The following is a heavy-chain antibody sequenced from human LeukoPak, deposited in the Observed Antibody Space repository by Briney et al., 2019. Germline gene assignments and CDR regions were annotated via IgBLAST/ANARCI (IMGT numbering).Heavy chain of an antibody. V-gene: IGHV3-23*01. CDR1: GFTFSPHA. CDR3: AKALQGRIWGSYSHASDI. Sequence: GESLRLSCAASGFTFSPHAMSWVRQAPGKGLEWVSVISGRDGTAYYADSVKGRFTISRDNSKNTLYLQMDSLRAEDTAVYYCAKALQGRIWGSYSHASDIWGQGTMVTVSP. D-gene: IGHD3-16*01. CDR2: ISGRDGTA. J-gene: IGHJ3*02.